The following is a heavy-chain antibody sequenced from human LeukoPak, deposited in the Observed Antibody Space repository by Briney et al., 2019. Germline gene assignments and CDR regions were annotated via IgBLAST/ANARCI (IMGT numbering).Heavy chain of an antibody. Sequence: HAGGSLRLSCAASGFTFSSYSMNWVRQAPGKGLEWVSYISSSSSTIYYADSVKGRFTISRDNAKNSLYLQMNSLRAEDTAVYYCARAGKYSGSYRPWDYWGQGTLVTVSS. D-gene: IGHD1-26*01. CDR1: GFTFSSYS. V-gene: IGHV3-48*04. J-gene: IGHJ4*02. CDR2: ISSSSSTI. CDR3: ARAGKYSGSYRPWDY.